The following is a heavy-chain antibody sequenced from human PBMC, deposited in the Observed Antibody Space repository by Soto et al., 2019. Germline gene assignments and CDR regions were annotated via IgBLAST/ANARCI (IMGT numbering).Heavy chain of an antibody. V-gene: IGHV5-10-1*03. J-gene: IGHJ4*02. D-gene: IGHD1-26*01. Sequence: EVQLVQSGAEVKKPGESLRISCKGSGYSFTSYWISWVRQMPGKGLEWMGRIDPSDSYTNYSPSFQGHVTISADKSISTAYLQWSSLKASDTAMYYCATLTPKKYSGSYIVLGYWGQGTLVTVSS. CDR2: IDPSDSYT. CDR1: GYSFTSYW. CDR3: ATLTPKKYSGSYIVLGY.